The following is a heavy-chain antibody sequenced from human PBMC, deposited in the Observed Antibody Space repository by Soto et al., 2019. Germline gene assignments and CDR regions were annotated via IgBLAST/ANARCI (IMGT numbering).Heavy chain of an antibody. J-gene: IGHJ5*02. CDR3: VTETYYCTGHCHYCFDP. CDR2: ISSNGGTT. CDR1: GFTFSSYA. D-gene: IGHD2-8*02. Sequence: GSLSLSCSASGFTFSSYAMHWVRQAPRTGLEYVSAISSNGGTTYYANSVKGRFTISRDNSKNTLYLQMSSLRAEDTAVYYCVTETYYCTGHCHYCFDPWGQGPLVTVYS. V-gene: IGHV3-64D*06.